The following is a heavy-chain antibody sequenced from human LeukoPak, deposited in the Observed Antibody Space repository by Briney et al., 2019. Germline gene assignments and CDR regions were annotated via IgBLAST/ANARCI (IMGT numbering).Heavy chain of an antibody. V-gene: IGHV4-59*01. D-gene: IGHD2-21*01. J-gene: IGHJ4*02. Sequence: PSETLSLTCAVYGGSFSGYYWSWIRQPPGKGLEWIGYIYYSGSTNYNPSLRSRITVSVDTSNSQFSLRLSSVTAADTAVYYCARASGSVIAFDYWGQGTLVTVSS. CDR2: IYYSGST. CDR1: GGSFSGYY. CDR3: ARASGSVIAFDY.